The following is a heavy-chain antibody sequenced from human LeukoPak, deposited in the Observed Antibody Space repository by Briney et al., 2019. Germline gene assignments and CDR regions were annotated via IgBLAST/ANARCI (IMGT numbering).Heavy chain of an antibody. D-gene: IGHD3-3*01. Sequence: SETLSLTCAVYGGSFSGYYWSWIRQPPGKGLEWIGEINHSGSTNYNPSLKSRVTISVDTSKNQFSLKLSSVTAADTAVYYCARGRYDFWSGYEGGYEGFDPWGQGTLVTVSS. CDR2: INHSGST. CDR1: GGSFSGYY. CDR3: ARGRYDFWSGYEGGYEGFDP. V-gene: IGHV4-34*01. J-gene: IGHJ5*02.